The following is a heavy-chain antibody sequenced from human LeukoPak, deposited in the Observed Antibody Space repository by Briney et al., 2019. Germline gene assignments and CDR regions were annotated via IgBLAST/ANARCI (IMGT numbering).Heavy chain of an antibody. CDR2: IYPGDSDT. CDR3: AQGYCSSTSCYPTDY. D-gene: IGHD2-2*01. V-gene: IGHV5-51*01. CDR1: GYSLTSYW. J-gene: IGHJ4*02. Sequence: GESLKISCKGSGYSLTSYWIGWVRQMPGKGLEWMGIIYPGDSDTRYSPSFQGQVTISADKSISTAYLQWSSLKASDTAMYYCAQGYCSSTSCYPTDYWGQGTLVTVSS.